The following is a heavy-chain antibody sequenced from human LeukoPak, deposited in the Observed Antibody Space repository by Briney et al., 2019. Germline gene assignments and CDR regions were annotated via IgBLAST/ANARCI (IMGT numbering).Heavy chain of an antibody. V-gene: IGHV3-23*01. CDR2: ISGSGGST. J-gene: IGHJ4*02. Sequence: GGSLRLSCAASGFTFSSYAMSWVRQAPGKGLEWVSAISGSGGSTYYADSVKGRFTISRDNSKNTLYLQMNSLRAEDTAVYYCAKGPFGGLGELSFDYWGQGTLVTVSS. CDR1: GFTFSSYA. CDR3: AKGPFGGLGELSFDY. D-gene: IGHD3-16*02.